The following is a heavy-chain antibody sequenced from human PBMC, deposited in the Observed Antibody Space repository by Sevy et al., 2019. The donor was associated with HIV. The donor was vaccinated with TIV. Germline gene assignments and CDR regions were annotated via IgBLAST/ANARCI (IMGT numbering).Heavy chain of an antibody. V-gene: IGHV3-30*18. CDR3: AKDSAYSSSWTTYYYGMDV. CDR2: ISYDGSNK. Sequence: GGSLRLSCAASGFTFSSYGMHWVRQAPGKGLEWVAVISYDGSNKYYADSVKGRFTISRDNSKNTLYLQMNSLRAEDTAVYYCAKDSAYSSSWTTYYYGMDVWGQGTTVTVSS. D-gene: IGHD6-13*01. CDR1: GFTFSSYG. J-gene: IGHJ6*02.